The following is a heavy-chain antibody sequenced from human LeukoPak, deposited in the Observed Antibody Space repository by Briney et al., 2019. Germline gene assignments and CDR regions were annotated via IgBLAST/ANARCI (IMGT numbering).Heavy chain of an antibody. CDR2: IIPILGIA. CDR3: ARDHLAAADSREFDY. CDR1: GGTFSSYT. D-gene: IGHD6-13*01. J-gene: IGHJ4*02. V-gene: IGHV1-69*04. Sequence: ASVKVSCKASGGTFSSYTISWVRQAPGQGLEWMGRIIPILGIANYAQKFQGRVTITADKSTSTAYMELSSLRSEDTAVYYCARDHLAAADSREFDYWGQGTRVSVTS.